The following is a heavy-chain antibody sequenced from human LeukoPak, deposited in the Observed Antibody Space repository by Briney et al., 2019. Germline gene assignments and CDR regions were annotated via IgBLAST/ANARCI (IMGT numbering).Heavy chain of an antibody. CDR1: GFTFRTYA. J-gene: IGHJ4*02. Sequence: GGSLRLSCAASGFTFRTYAMTWVRQAPGKGLEWVSSITGNGGSTYYADSVKGRFTISRVQSTNTVYLQMNSLRADDTAVYYCAKAHCSSTSCSRADNWGQGTLVTVSS. CDR2: ITGNGGST. CDR3: AKAHCSSTSCSRADN. D-gene: IGHD2-2*01. V-gene: IGHV3-23*01.